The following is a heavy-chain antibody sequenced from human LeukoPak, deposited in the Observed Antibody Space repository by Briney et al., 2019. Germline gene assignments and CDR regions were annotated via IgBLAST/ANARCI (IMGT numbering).Heavy chain of an antibody. CDR2: IYYNENT. Sequence: SETLSLTCAVYSGSFSGYYWSWIRQPPGKGLEWIGYIYYNENTSHNPSLKSRVTISVDTSKNQFSLQMTSVTAADTAVYYCARVRVAAAGAYYFDSWGQGTLVTVSS. J-gene: IGHJ4*02. V-gene: IGHV4-59*08. CDR3: ARVRVAAAGAYYFDS. D-gene: IGHD6-13*01. CDR1: SGSFSGYY.